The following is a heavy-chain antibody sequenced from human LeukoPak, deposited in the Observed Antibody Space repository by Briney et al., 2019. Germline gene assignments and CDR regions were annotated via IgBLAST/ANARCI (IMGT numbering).Heavy chain of an antibody. CDR1: GLTVSSYS. V-gene: IGHV3-21*01. J-gene: IGHJ3*02. D-gene: IGHD3-3*01. CDR3: ARNLLEWFRIGGAFDI. Sequence: GGSLRLSCAASGLTVSSYSMNWVRQAPGKGLEWVSSISSSSSYIYYADSVKNRFTISRDNAKNSLYLQMNSLRAEDTAVYYCARNLLEWFRIGGAFDIWGQGTMVTVSS. CDR2: ISSSSSYI.